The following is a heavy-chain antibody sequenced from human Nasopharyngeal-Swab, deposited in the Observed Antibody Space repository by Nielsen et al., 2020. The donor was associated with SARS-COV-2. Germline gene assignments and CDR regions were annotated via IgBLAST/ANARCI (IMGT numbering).Heavy chain of an antibody. J-gene: IGHJ6*03. CDR2: IYYSGST. CDR3: ARDRRAEWNGYYYYYMDV. CDR1: GGSISSYY. Sequence: SETLSLTCTVSGGSISSYYWSWIRQPPGKGLEWIGYIYYSGSTNYNPSLKSRVTISVDTSKNQFSLKLSSVTAADTAVYYCARDRRAEWNGYYYYYMDVWGKGTTVTVSS. V-gene: IGHV4-59*01. D-gene: IGHD2-8*01.